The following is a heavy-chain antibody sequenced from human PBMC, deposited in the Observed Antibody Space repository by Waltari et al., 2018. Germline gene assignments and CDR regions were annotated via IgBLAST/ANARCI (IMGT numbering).Heavy chain of an antibody. CDR3: ARPSYYYDSSGYYNY. D-gene: IGHD3-22*01. CDR2: INPNSGGT. J-gene: IGHJ4*02. CDR1: GYTFTGYY. V-gene: IGHV1-2*02. Sequence: QVQLVQSGAEVKKPGASVKVSCKASGYTFTGYYMHWVRQAPGQGLEWMGWINPNSGGTNYAQKFQGRVTMTRDTSISTAYMELSRLRSDDTAVYYCARPSYYYDSSGYYNYWGQGTLVTVSS.